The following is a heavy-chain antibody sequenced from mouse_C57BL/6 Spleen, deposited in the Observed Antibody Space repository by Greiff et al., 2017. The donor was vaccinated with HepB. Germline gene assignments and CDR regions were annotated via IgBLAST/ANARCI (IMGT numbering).Heavy chain of an antibody. D-gene: IGHD1-1*01. CDR3: TKIYYYGSNDY. J-gene: IGHJ2*01. CDR2: IYPGNSDT. Sequence: EVQLQQSGTVLARPGASVKMSCKTSGYTFTSYWMHWVKQRPGPGLEWIGAIYPGNSDTSYNQKFKGKAKLTAVTSASTAYMELSSLTNEDSAVYYCTKIYYYGSNDYWGQGTTLTVSS. V-gene: IGHV1-5*01. CDR1: GYTFTSYW.